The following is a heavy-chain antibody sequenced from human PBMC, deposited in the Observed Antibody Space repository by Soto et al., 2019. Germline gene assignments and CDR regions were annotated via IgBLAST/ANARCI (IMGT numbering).Heavy chain of an antibody. CDR1: VGSITTYC. CDR2: IYSGGRT. V-gene: IGHV4-4*07. J-gene: IGHJ4*02. CDR3: ARGPGGFGQFSLDY. Sequence: AETLCLTCTFSVGSITTYCWSWIRQPAGKGLDLIGLIYSGGRTNYNPSLTSRVTVSVDMSKNQFSLKLSSVTAADTAFYYCARGPGGFGQFSLDYWGQGTLVTVSS. D-gene: IGHD3-10*01.